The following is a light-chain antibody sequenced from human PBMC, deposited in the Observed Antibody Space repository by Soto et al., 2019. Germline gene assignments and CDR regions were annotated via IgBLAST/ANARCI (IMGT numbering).Light chain of an antibody. J-gene: IGKJ5*01. CDR3: QQYGSSRIT. Sequence: EIVVTQSPGTLSLSPGERATLSCRASQSVSSSYLAWYQQKPGQAPRLLIYGASSRATGIPYRFSGSGSGTAITLTISRLEPEDYALYYCQQYGSSRITFGQGKRLEIK. CDR2: GAS. CDR1: QSVSSSY. V-gene: IGKV3-20*01.